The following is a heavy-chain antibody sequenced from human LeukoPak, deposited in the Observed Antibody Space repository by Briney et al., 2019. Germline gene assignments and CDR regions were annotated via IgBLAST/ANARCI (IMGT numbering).Heavy chain of an antibody. CDR1: GFTFSSYG. CDR3: ARGLYKNGWYYFDY. Sequence: GGSLRLSCAASGFTFSSYGMYWVRQAPGKGLEWVAFLSYDGSNNFYADSVKGRFTISRDNSENTLHLQMNSLKDEDTAVYYCARGLYKNGWYYFDYWGQGTLVTVSS. CDR2: LSYDGSNN. V-gene: IGHV3-33*01. J-gene: IGHJ4*02. D-gene: IGHD6-19*01.